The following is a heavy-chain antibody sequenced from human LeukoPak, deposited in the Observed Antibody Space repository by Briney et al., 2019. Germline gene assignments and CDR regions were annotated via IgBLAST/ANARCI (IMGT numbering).Heavy chain of an antibody. CDR2: MNPNSGYT. CDR1: GYTFISYN. CDR3: ATHNWNGNFDY. V-gene: IGHV1-8*03. Sequence: ASVKVSCKASGYTFISYNIIWVRQATGQGLEWMGWMNPNSGYTGYAQKFQGRVTITRNTSTSTAYMELSSLSSEDTAVYYCATHNWNGNFDYWAREPWSPSPQ. D-gene: IGHD1-1*01. J-gene: IGHJ4*02.